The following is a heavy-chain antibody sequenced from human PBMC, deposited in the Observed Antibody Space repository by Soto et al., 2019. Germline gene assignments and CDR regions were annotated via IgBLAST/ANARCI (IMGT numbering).Heavy chain of an antibody. Sequence: QVQLVQSGAEVRKPGSSVEVSCMASGSTFSSYTVNWVRQAPGQGLEWSGRITPVLGVTHYARRFQGRVTITADRSRKTAYMELTSLTSEDTAVYYCARRRYCGVDCYNKFYYGMDVWGPGTTVTVSS. V-gene: IGHV1-69*02. D-gene: IGHD2-21*02. CDR3: ARRRYCGVDCYNKFYYGMDV. J-gene: IGHJ6*02. CDR2: ITPVLGVT. CDR1: GSTFSSYT.